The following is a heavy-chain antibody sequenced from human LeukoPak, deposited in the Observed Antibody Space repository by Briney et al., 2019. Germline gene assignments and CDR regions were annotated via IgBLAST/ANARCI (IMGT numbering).Heavy chain of an antibody. J-gene: IGHJ1*01. CDR3: ARGDGSWYVYFQH. Sequence: PSETLSLTCTVSGGSISSYYWSWIRQPPGKGLEWIGYIYYSGSTNYNPSLKSRVTISVDTSKNQFSLKLSSVTAADTAVYYCARGDGSWYVYFQHWGQGTLVTVSS. CDR2: IYYSGST. D-gene: IGHD6-13*01. CDR1: GGSISSYY. V-gene: IGHV4-59*01.